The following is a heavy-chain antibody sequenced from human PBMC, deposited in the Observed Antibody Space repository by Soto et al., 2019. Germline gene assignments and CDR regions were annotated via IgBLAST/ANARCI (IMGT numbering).Heavy chain of an antibody. J-gene: IGHJ6*03. V-gene: IGHV3-74*01. D-gene: IGHD1-7*01. CDR2: INSDGSST. CDR3: ARDFGTTYYYYYMDV. CDR1: GCTFSSYW. Sequence: GGSLRLSCAASGCTFSSYWMHWVRQASGKGLVWVSRINSDGSSTSYADSVKGRFTISRDNAKNTLYLQMNSLRAEDTAVYYCARDFGTTYYYYYMDVWGKGTTVTAP.